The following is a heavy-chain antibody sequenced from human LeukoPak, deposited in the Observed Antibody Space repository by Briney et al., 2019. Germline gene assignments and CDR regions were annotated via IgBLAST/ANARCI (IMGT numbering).Heavy chain of an antibody. CDR2: MNANSGGT. CDR1: GYTFTDYY. CDR3: ARDKNPTVFDY. V-gene: IGHV1-2*02. Sequence: ASVKVSCKASGYTFTDYYIHWVRQAPGQGLEWMGWMNANSGGTKYAQKFQGRVTMTRDTSISTAYMELSRLGSDDTAVYYCARDKNPTVFDYWGQGSLVTVSS. J-gene: IGHJ4*02.